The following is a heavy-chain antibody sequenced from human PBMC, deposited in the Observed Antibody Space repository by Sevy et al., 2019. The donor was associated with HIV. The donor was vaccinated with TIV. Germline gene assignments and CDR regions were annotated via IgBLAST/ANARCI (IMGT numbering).Heavy chain of an antibody. CDR3: ARNRDDSSGFHMDV. V-gene: IGHV3-7*01. CDR1: GFTFSRFW. CDR2: IKQDGSEK. Sequence: GGSLRLSCAASGFTFSRFWMSWVRQAPGKGLEWVANIKQDGSEKYYVDSVKGGFTISRDNAKKSLYLQMNSLRAEETAVYYWARNRDDSSGFHMDVWGQGTTVTVSS. J-gene: IGHJ6*02. D-gene: IGHD5-12*01.